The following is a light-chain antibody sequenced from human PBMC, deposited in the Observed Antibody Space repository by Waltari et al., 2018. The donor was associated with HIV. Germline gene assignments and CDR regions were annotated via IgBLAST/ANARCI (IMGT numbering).Light chain of an antibody. CDR2: EVL. Sequence: QSALTQPPSASGSPGQSVTISCTGTSSDIGDYDYVSWYKHQPGEAPKLLIYEVLNRPSGVPHRFSGSKSGNTASLTVSGLQAEDEADYYCSSYGGNSNVIFGGGTKLTVL. J-gene: IGLJ2*01. CDR3: SSYGGNSNVI. V-gene: IGLV2-8*01. CDR1: SSDIGDYDY.